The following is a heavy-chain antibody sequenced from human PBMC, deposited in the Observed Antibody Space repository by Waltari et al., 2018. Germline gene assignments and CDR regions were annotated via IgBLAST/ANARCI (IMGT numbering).Heavy chain of an antibody. CDR2: ISSDGSPI. CDR1: GFTFSRYW. J-gene: IGHJ6*02. D-gene: IGHD3-22*01. Sequence: EEQLVESGGGLAQHGEYPRLPCAASGFTFSRYWMDRSRQAPRRGMVWVSRISSDGSPITYADSVKGRFTISRDNAKNTLYVQMNRLRAEDTAVYYCARVATKTYSSPVPGRPYYYGMDVWGQGTTVTVSS. V-gene: IGHV3-74*01. CDR3: ARVATKTYSSPVPGRPYYYGMDV.